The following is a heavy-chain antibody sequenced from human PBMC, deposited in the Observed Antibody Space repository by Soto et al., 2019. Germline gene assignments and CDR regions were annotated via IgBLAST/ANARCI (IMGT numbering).Heavy chain of an antibody. Sequence: TSETLSLTCAVSGGTFSNYYWSWIRQSPGRGLEWIGEVNYDGDTNYNPSLKSRVTMSVDASKKQFSLKLTSVTAADTAVYYCRKWFGDLLRDYWGQGTLVTVSS. V-gene: IGHV4-34*08. D-gene: IGHD3-10*01. J-gene: IGHJ4*02. CDR2: VNYDGDT. CDR3: RKWFGDLLRDY. CDR1: GGTFSNYY.